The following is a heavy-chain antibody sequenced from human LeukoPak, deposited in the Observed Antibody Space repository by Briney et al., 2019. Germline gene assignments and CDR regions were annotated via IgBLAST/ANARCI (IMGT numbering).Heavy chain of an antibody. CDR3: ARVRFPADC. J-gene: IGHJ4*02. V-gene: IGHV3-7*01. Sequence: GGSLRLSCAASGFTFETYWMSWVRQAPGKGLEWLANIKHNGREKYYVDSVKGRFTISRDNAKASLYLHMNSLRVEDTAIYYCARVRFPADCWGQGTLVTVSS. D-gene: IGHD2-2*01. CDR2: IKHNGREK. CDR1: GFTFETYW.